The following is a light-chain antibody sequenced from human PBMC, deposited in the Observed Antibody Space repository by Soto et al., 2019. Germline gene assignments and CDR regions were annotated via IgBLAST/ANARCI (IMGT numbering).Light chain of an antibody. CDR3: SSYVGSNIVV. V-gene: IGLV2-8*01. CDR1: SSDVGGYNF. CDR2: EVS. Sequence: QSALTQPPSASGSPGQSVTISCTGTSSDVGGYNFVSWYQQHPGKAPKLMIYEVSERPSGVPDRFSGSKSGNTASLTVSGLQAEDEADYYCSSYVGSNIVVFGGGTKVTVL. J-gene: IGLJ2*01.